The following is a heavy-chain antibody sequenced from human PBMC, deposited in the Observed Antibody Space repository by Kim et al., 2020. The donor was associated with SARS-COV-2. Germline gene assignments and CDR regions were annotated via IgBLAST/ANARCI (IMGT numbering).Heavy chain of an antibody. J-gene: IGHJ1*01. CDR2: ISYSGNT. Sequence: SETLSLTCTVSGASISSGSYYWSWIRQSPGKGLEWIGFISYSGNTFYNPSLKSRVTMSLDTSKNQFSLEVSSVTAADTAVYYCARVAGFPTALQYFQHWGQGTLVTVSS. D-gene: IGHD1-1*01. V-gene: IGHV4-31*03. CDR1: GASISSGSYY. CDR3: ARVAGFPTALQYFQH.